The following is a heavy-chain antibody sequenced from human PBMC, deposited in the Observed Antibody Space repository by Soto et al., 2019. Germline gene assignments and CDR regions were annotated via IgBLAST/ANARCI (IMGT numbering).Heavy chain of an antibody. D-gene: IGHD3-16*01. Sequence: ASVKVSCKASGGTFSSYAISWVRQAPGQGLEWMGGIIPIFGTANYAQKFQGRVTITADESTSTAYMELSSLRSEDTAVYYCASPPQPHYDYVWGGFDYWGQGTLVTVSS. CDR3: ASPPQPHYDYVWGGFDY. V-gene: IGHV1-69*13. CDR1: GGTFSSYA. CDR2: IIPIFGTA. J-gene: IGHJ4*02.